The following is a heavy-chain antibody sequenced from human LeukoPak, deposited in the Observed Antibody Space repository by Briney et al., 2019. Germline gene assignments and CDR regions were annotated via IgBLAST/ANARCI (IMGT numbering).Heavy chain of an antibody. CDR3: AKSSGIAAPDY. Sequence: GGSLRLSCAASGFTFSSYAMHWVRQAPGKGLEWVAVISYDGSNKYYADSVKGRFTISRDNSKNTLYLQMNSLRAEDTAVYYCAKSSGIAAPDYWGQGTLVTVSS. CDR2: ISYDGSNK. CDR1: GFTFSSYA. D-gene: IGHD6-13*01. V-gene: IGHV3-30-3*02. J-gene: IGHJ4*02.